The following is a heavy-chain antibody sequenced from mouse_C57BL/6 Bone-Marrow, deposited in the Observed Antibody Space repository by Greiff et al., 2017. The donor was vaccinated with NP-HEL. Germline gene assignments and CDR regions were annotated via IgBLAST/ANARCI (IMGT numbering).Heavy chain of an antibody. V-gene: IGHV5-17*01. CDR1: GFTFSDYG. Sequence: EVQLVESGGGLVKPGGSLKLSCAASGFTFSDYGMHWVRQAPEKGLEWVAYISSGSSTIYYADTVTGRFTISRDNAKNTLFLQMTSLRSEDTAMYYCARDGGSSPYYYAMDYWGQGTSVTVSS. J-gene: IGHJ4*01. CDR2: ISSGSSTI. D-gene: IGHD1-1*01. CDR3: ARDGGSSPYYYAMDY.